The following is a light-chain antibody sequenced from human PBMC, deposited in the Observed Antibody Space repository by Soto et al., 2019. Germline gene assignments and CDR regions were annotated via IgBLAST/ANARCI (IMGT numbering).Light chain of an antibody. CDR3: QQYNSYWT. J-gene: IGKJ1*01. V-gene: IGKV1-5*03. CDR2: KAS. CDR1: QRISSW. Sequence: DIQMTQSPSTLSASVGDRVTITCRASQRISSWLAWYQQKPGKAPKLLNYKASSLESGVPSRFSGSGSGTEFTITISSLQPDDFANYYCQQYNSYWTFGQGTKVEIK.